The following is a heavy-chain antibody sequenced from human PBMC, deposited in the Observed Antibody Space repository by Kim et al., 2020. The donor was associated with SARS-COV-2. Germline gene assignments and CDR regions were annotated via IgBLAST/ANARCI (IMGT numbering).Heavy chain of an antibody. CDR2: IYYSGNT. J-gene: IGHJ4*02. CDR1: GGAISNGDYY. D-gene: IGHD6-19*01. V-gene: IGHV4-30-4*01. CDR3: ASDAPGSGLDY. Sequence: SETLSLTCSVSGGAISNGDYYWSWIRQPPGKGLEGIGCIYYSGNTYHNPSLKSRVTMSVDTSKNQFSLKVSSVSVADTAVYYCASDAPGSGLDYWGQGTRVTVSS.